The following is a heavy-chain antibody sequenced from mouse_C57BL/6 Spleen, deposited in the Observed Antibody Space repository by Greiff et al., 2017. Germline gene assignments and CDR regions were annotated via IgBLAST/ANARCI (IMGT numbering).Heavy chain of an antibody. D-gene: IGHD2-3*01. CDR2: IYPGSGST. V-gene: IGHV1-55*01. CDR1: GYTFTSYW. CDR3: AREGDGYSFAY. J-gene: IGHJ3*01. Sequence: QVQLQQPGAELVKPGASVKMSCKASGYTFTSYWITWVKQRPGQGLEWIGDIYPGSGSTNYNEQLKSKATLTVDTSTSTAYMQLSSLTSEDSAVYYCAREGDGYSFAYGGQGTLVTVSA.